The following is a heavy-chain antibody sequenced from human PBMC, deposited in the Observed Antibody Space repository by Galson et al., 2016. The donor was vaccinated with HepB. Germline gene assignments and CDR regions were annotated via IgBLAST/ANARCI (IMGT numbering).Heavy chain of an antibody. D-gene: IGHD3-16*01. CDR1: GFTFNIYA. V-gene: IGHV3-23*01. Sequence: SLRLSCAASGFTFNIYAMTWVRQAPGKGLQWVSAISGDGRGTYYADSVKGRFTISRVNSKTTVYLQMDSLRAEDTAVYYCVRDTFGAFDPWGQGALVTVSS. J-gene: IGHJ5*02. CDR2: ISGDGRGT. CDR3: VRDTFGAFDP.